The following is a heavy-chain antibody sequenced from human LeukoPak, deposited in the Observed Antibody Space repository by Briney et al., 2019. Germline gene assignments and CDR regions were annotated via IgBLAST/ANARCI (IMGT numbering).Heavy chain of an antibody. D-gene: IGHD1-20*01. V-gene: IGHV3-21*04. CDR3: ARDMMAYNWNDVGYYYYYMDV. CDR1: GFSFSTYS. J-gene: IGHJ6*03. CDR2: INSNSSYI. Sequence: GGSLRLSCAASGFSFSTYSMNWVRQAPGKGLEWVSSINSNSSYIYYADSLKGRFTISRDNAKNSLYLQMNSLRAEDTAVYYCARDMMAYNWNDVGYYYYYMDVWGKGTTVTISS.